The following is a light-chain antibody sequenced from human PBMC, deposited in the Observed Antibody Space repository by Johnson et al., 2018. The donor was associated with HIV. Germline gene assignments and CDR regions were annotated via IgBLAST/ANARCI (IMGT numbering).Light chain of an antibody. CDR3: GTWDSSLSAGGV. V-gene: IGLV1-51*01. Sequence: QAVLTQPPSVSAAPGQKVTISCSGSGSNIGNTYVSWYQQLPGTAPKLLIYDNNKRPSGIPDRFSGSKSGTSATLGITGLQTGDEADDYCGTWDSSLSAGGVFGTGTKVTVL. CDR2: DNN. J-gene: IGLJ1*01. CDR1: GSNIGNTY.